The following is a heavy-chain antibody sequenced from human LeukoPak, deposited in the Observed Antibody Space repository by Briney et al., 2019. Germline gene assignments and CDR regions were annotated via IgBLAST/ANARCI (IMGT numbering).Heavy chain of an antibody. J-gene: IGHJ5*02. V-gene: IGHV5-10-1*01. CDR2: IDPSDSYT. Sequence: PGESLKISCKGSGYWFTSYWISWVRQMPGKGLEWMGRIDPSDSYTNYSPSFQGHVTISADKSISTAYLQWSSLKASDNAMYYCAQSRITGTTDWFDPWGQGTLVTVSS. D-gene: IGHD1-7*01. CDR1: GYWFTSYW. CDR3: AQSRITGTTDWFDP.